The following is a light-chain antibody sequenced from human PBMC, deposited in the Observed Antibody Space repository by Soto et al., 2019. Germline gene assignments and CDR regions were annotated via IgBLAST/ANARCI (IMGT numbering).Light chain of an antibody. V-gene: IGKV3-15*01. Sequence: EIVMTQSPATLSVSPGERATLSCRASQSVGSYLARFQQRPGQSPRLLISGASTRATGIPARFSGSGSGTEFTLTISSLQSEDFAVYYCQQYNDWPQTFGQGTKVEIK. J-gene: IGKJ1*01. CDR2: GAS. CDR3: QQYNDWPQT. CDR1: QSVGSY.